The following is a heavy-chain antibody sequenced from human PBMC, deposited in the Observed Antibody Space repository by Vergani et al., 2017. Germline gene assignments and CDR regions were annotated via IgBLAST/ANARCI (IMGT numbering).Heavy chain of an antibody. V-gene: IGHV3-21*01. CDR3: ARSLEHDPIFGLVIGPIRNWFDS. CDR1: GFTFSSYA. CDR2: ISSSSSYI. Sequence: VQLVESGGGVDQPGRSLRLSWAASGFTFSSYAMHWVRQAPGKGLEWVSSISSSSSYIYYADSVKGRFTISRDNAKNSLYMQMNSLRAEDTAVYYCARSLEHDPIFGLVIGPIRNWFDSWGQGTLVTVSS. D-gene: IGHD3-3*01. J-gene: IGHJ5*01.